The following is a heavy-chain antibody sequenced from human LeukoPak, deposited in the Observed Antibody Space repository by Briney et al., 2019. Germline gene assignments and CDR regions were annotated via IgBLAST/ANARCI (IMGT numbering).Heavy chain of an antibody. Sequence: GASVNVSRKASGYTFTSYWIQWVRQAPGQGVEWMGLINPSDGSIAYAHRFQGRVAMTRDTSTSIVYMDLSSLRSEDTAVYYCAKAPRNSSTMLDYWGQGTLLTVSS. D-gene: IGHD6-13*01. V-gene: IGHV1-46*01. CDR2: INPSDGSI. J-gene: IGHJ4*02. CDR1: GYTFTSYW. CDR3: AKAPRNSSTMLDY.